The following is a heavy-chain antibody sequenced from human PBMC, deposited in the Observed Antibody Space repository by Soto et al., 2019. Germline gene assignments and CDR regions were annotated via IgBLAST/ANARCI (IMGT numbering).Heavy chain of an antibody. V-gene: IGHV4-39*02. CDR3: ARDDYGYVWGSYRTEKNYYGMDV. Sequence: SETLSLTCTVSGGSISSSSYYWGWIRQPPGKRLEWIGSIYCSGSTYYNPSLKSRVTISVDTSKNQFSLKLSSVTAADTAVYYCARDDYGYVWGSYRTEKNYYGMDVWGQGTTVTVSS. D-gene: IGHD3-16*02. CDR2: IYCSGST. CDR1: GGSISSSSYY. J-gene: IGHJ6*02.